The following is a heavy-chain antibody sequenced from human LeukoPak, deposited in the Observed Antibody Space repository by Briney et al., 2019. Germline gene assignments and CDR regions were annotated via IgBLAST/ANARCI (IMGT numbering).Heavy chain of an antibody. CDR1: GFTFSSYE. CDR2: ISSSGSTI. V-gene: IGHV3-48*03. CDR3: ARVGHSSGWYDYYYYGMDV. D-gene: IGHD6-19*01. Sequence: GGSLTLSCAASGFTFSSYEMNWVRQAPGKGLEWVSYISSSGSTIYYADSVKGRFTISRDNAKNSLYLQMNSLRAEDTAVYYCARVGHSSGWYDYYYYGMDVWGQGTTVTVSS. J-gene: IGHJ6*02.